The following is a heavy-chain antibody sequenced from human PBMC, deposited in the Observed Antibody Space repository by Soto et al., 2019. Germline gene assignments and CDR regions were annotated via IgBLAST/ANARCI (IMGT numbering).Heavy chain of an antibody. V-gene: IGHV3-30*18. CDR2: ISYDGSNK. CDR3: AKDGEIAAAGFYYYFDY. D-gene: IGHD6-13*01. J-gene: IGHJ4*02. Sequence: QVQLVESGGGVVQPGRSLRLSCAASGFTFSSYGMHWVRQAPGKGLEWVAVISYDGSNKYYADSVKGRFTISRDNSKYTLYLQMNSLRAEDTAVYYCAKDGEIAAAGFYYYFDYWGQGTLVTVSS. CDR1: GFTFSSYG.